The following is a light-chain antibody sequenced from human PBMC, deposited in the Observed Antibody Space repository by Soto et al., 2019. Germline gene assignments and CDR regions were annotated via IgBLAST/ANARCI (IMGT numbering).Light chain of an antibody. V-gene: IGKV1-5*03. CDR2: KAS. Sequence: DIQMTQSPSTLSASVGDRVTITCRASYTIDNWLAWFQQKPGKAPKLLIYKASTVESGVPSRFSGSGSGTAFTLTISSLQTDDFASHYWLHYSTYPLTFGGGTRVDI. CDR1: YTIDNW. CDR3: LHYSTYPLT. J-gene: IGKJ4*01.